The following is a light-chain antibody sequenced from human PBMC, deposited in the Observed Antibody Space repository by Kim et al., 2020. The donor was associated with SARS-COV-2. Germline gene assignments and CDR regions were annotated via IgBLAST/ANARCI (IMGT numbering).Light chain of an antibody. CDR3: AAWDDSLSGRL. J-gene: IGLJ3*02. CDR2: ANT. V-gene: IGLV1-47*02. Sequence: QSSTITCSGATSNIGRTFFYCYQQRPGTAPKVLIYANTQRPSGVPDRFSGSKSGTSASLTISGLRSEDEADYYCAAWDDSLSGRLFGGGTQLTVL. CDR1: TSNIGRTF.